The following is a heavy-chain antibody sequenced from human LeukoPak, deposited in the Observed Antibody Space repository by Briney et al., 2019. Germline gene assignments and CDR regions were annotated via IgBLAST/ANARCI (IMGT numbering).Heavy chain of an antibody. CDR3: ARHGRILEWLGYFDY. CDR1: GGSISSYY. Sequence: PSETLSLTCTVSGGSISSYYWSWIRQPPGKGLEWIGYNYYSGSTNYNPSLKSRVTISVDTSKNQFSLKLRSVTAADTAVYYCARHGRILEWLGYFDYWGQGTLVTVSS. J-gene: IGHJ4*02. CDR2: NYYSGST. D-gene: IGHD3-3*01. V-gene: IGHV4-59*08.